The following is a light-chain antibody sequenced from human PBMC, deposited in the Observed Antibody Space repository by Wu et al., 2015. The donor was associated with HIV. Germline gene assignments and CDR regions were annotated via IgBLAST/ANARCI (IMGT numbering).Light chain of an antibody. V-gene: IGKV1-39*01. CDR3: QQSYITVFT. CDR1: QDISHS. CDR2: TAS. J-gene: IGKJ4*01. Sequence: IQMTQSPSSLSASVGDRVTITCRASQDISHSLNWYQQKPGKVPKLLIYTASTLHTGVPSRFSGSGSGTVFTLTISSLQPEDFATYYCQQSYITVFTFGGGTKMEIK.